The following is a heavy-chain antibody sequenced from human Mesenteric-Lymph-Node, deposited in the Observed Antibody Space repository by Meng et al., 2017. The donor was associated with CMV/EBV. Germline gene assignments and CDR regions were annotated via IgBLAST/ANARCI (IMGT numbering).Heavy chain of an antibody. D-gene: IGHD2-15*01. Sequence: LSLTCAASGFTFSGSAMHWVRQASGKGLEWVGRIRSKANSYATAYAASVKGRFTISRDDSKNTAYLQMNSLESEDTAVYYCASSTGARYCGNRGCYSDYFYYGMDVWGQGTTVTVSS. CDR2: IRSKANSYAT. CDR3: ASSTGARYCGNRGCYSDYFYYGMDV. V-gene: IGHV3-73*01. CDR1: GFTFSGSA. J-gene: IGHJ6*02.